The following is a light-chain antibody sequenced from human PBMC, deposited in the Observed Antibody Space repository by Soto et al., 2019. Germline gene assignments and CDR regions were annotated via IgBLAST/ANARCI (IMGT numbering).Light chain of an antibody. CDR3: QQYNNWPRT. V-gene: IGKV3-15*01. CDR2: GAS. Sequence: EIGMTQSPATLSVSPGERATLSCRARQSVSSNLAWYQQKPCQAPRLLLYGASTRATGITARFSGSGSGTEFTLTITRLQSTDCAVYSCQQYNNWPRTFGQGTKVEIK. J-gene: IGKJ1*01. CDR1: QSVSSN.